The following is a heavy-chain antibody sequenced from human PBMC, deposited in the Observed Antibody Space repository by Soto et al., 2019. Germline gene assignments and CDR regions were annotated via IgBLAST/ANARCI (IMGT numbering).Heavy chain of an antibody. J-gene: IGHJ6*02. CDR1: GYTLTELS. V-gene: IGHV1-24*01. CDR3: ATDLPNTYYYDSSGKIFYGMDV. D-gene: IGHD3-22*01. CDR2: FDPEDGET. Sequence: ASVKVSCKVSGYTLTELSMHWVRQAPGKGLEWMVGFDPEDGETIYAQKFQGRVTMTEDTYTDTAYMELSSLRSEDTAVYYCATDLPNTYYYDSSGKIFYGMDVWGQGTTVTVSS.